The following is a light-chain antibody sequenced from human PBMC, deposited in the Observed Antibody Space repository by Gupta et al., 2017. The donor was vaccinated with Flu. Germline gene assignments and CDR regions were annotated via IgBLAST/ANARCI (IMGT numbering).Light chain of an antibody. CDR1: SSNIGSNT. Sequence: QSVLTQPPSASGTPGQRVTISCSGSSSNIGSNTVNWYQQLPGTAPKLLISSNNHRPSGVPDRFSCYKAGTSAFPVISGLQSEDEADDYCAEWADRLNGVVFGGGTKITVL. J-gene: IGLJ2*01. CDR2: SNN. V-gene: IGLV1-44*01. CDR3: AEWADRLNGVV.